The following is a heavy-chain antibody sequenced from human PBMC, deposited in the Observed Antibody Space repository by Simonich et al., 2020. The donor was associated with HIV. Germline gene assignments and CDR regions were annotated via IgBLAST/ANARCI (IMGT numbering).Heavy chain of an antibody. CDR3: ARLTAGGLGEYFQH. CDR1: GGSFSGYY. Sequence: QVQLQQWGAGLLKPSETLSLTCAVYGGSFSGYYWSWIRQPPGKELGWFGEINHSGSTNNNPSRKSRVTISVDTSKNQFSLKLSSVTAADTAVYYCARLTAGGLGEYFQHWGQGTLVTVSS. CDR2: INHSGST. D-gene: IGHD6-13*01. V-gene: IGHV4-34*01. J-gene: IGHJ1*01.